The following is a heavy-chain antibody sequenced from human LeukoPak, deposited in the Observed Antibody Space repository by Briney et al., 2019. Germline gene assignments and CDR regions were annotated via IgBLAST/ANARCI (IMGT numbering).Heavy chain of an antibody. V-gene: IGHV3-33*06. J-gene: IGHJ4*02. CDR3: AKPGGVLVGAMDY. CDR1: GFTFSSYG. D-gene: IGHD1-26*01. Sequence: GSLRLSCAASGFTFSSYGMHWVRQAPGKGLEWVAVIWYDGSNKYYADPVKGRFTISRDNSKNTLYLQMNSLRAEDTAVYYCAKPGGVLVGAMDYWGQGTLVTVPS. CDR2: IWYDGSNK.